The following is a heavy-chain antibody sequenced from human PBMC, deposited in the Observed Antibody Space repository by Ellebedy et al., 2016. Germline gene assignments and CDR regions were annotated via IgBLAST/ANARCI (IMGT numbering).Heavy chain of an antibody. CDR1: GFTFSSCA. CDR3: AKAPFDWLSHFDS. V-gene: IGHV3-23*01. CDR2: IGGSGVTSI. D-gene: IGHD3-9*01. J-gene: IGHJ4*02. Sequence: GESLKISCAASGFTFSSCAMSWVRQAPGKGLEWVSSIGGSGVTSIFYADPVKGRFTISRDNSKSTLYLQMNSLRAEDTALYYCAKAPFDWLSHFDSWGQGALVTVSS.